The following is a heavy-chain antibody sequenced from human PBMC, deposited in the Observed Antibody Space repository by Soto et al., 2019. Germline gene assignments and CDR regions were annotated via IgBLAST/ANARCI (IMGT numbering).Heavy chain of an antibody. J-gene: IGHJ5*02. D-gene: IGHD3-22*01. CDR2: IWYDGSKK. CDR3: VSVDNFGNTSAP. Sequence: GGSLRLSCAASGFTFSHYAMHWVRQAPDRGLEWVAVIWYDGSKKYYAESVKGRFTISRDDSRQTGYLEMNSLRVDDTGVYYCVSVDNFGNTSAPWGQGPLVTVSS. V-gene: IGHV3-33*01. CDR1: GFTFSHYA.